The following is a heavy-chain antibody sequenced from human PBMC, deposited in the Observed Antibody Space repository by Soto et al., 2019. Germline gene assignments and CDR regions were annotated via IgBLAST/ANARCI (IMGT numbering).Heavy chain of an antibody. V-gene: IGHV4-4*02. D-gene: IGHD6-6*01. CDR2: IYHSGST. J-gene: IGHJ5*02. Sequence: QVQLQESGPGLVKPSGTLSLTCAVSGGSISSSNWWSWVRQPPGKGLEWIGEIYHSGSTNYNPSLKSRGTISVNKSKNQVSLKLRSLTAAGTAVYYCARSLSARPAGPWGQGTLVNVSS. CDR3: ARSLSARPAGP. CDR1: GGSISSSNW.